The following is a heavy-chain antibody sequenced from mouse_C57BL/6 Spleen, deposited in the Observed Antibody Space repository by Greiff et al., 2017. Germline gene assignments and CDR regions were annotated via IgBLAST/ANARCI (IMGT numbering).Heavy chain of an antibody. J-gene: IGHJ4*01. D-gene: IGHD2-1*01. CDR1: GFTFSDYG. V-gene: IGHV5-17*01. CDR2: ISSGSSTI. CDR3: ARPGYCNYASYYARDD. Sequence: EVKLLESGGGLVKPGGSLKLSCAASGFTFSDYGMHWVRQAPEKGLEWVAYISSGSSTIYYADTVKGRFTISRDNAKNTLFLQMTSLRSEDTAMYYCARPGYCNYASYYARDDWGQGTSVTVSS.